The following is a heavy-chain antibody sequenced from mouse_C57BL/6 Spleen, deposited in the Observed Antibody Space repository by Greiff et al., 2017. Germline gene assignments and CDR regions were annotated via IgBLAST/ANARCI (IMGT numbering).Heavy chain of an antibody. CDR2: ISDGGSYT. Sequence: EVHVVESGAGLVKPGGSLKLSCAASGFTFTSYAMSWVRQTPEKRLEWIGTISDGGSYTNYPDNVKGRFAISRDNAKNNLYLQMSHLKSEDAAVYYCAGGGAGYSFDYWGQGTTLTVSS. D-gene: IGHD4-1*01. CDR3: AGGGAGYSFDY. CDR1: GFTFTSYA. J-gene: IGHJ2*01. V-gene: IGHV5-4*01.